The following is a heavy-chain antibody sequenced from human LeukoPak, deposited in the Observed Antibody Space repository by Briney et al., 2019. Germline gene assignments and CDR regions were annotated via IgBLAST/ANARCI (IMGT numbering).Heavy chain of an antibody. D-gene: IGHD3-10*01. J-gene: IGHJ6*02. CDR1: GYTFTGYY. CDR2: INPNSGGT. CDR3: ARGVDFGVRGVTHDYGMDV. Sequence: ASVKVSFKASGYTFTGYYMHWVRQAPGQGLEWMGWINPNSGGTNYAQKSQGRVTMTRDTSISTAYMELSRLRSDDTAVYYCARGVDFGVRGVTHDYGMDVWGQGTTVTVSS. V-gene: IGHV1-2*02.